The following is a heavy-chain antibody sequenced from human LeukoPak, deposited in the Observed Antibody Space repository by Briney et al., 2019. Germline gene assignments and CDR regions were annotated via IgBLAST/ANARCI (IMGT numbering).Heavy chain of an antibody. CDR3: AKGFYSSSWYGTYYYYYYMDV. Sequence: GGSLRLSCAASGFTFSSYSMSWVRQAPGKGLEWVSAISGSGGSTYYADSVKGRFTISRDNSKNPLYLQMNSLRAEDTAVYHCAKGFYSSSWYGTYYYYYYMDVWGKGTTVTVSS. CDR2: ISGSGGST. J-gene: IGHJ6*03. V-gene: IGHV3-23*01. D-gene: IGHD6-13*01. CDR1: GFTFSSYS.